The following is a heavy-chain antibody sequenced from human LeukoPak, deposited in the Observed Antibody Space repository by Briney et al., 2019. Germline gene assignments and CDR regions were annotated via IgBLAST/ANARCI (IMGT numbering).Heavy chain of an antibody. V-gene: IGHV1-8*01. CDR1: GYTFTSYD. CDR3: AVQQLVPYDYYYYGMDV. CDR2: MNPNSGNT. D-gene: IGHD6-13*01. Sequence: ASVKVSCKASGYTFTSYDINWVRQATGQGLEWMGWMNPNSGNTGYAQKFQGRVTMTRNTSISTAYMELSSLRSEDTAVYYCAVQQLVPYDYYYYGMDVWGQGTTVTVSS. J-gene: IGHJ6*02.